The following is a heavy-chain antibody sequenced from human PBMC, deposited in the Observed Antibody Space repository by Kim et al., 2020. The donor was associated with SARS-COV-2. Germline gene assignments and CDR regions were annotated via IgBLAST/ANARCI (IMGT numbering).Heavy chain of an antibody. CDR3: ARVGGTTVVTNFDY. D-gene: IGHD4-17*01. V-gene: IGHV4-38-2*02. CDR2: IYHSGST. CDR1: GYSIRSGYY. Sequence: SETLSLTCTVSGYSIRSGYYWGWIRQPPGKGLEWIGSIYHSGSTYYNPSLKSRVTISVDTSKNQFSLKLSSVTAADTAAYYCARVGGTTVVTNFDYWGQGTLVTVSS. J-gene: IGHJ4*02.